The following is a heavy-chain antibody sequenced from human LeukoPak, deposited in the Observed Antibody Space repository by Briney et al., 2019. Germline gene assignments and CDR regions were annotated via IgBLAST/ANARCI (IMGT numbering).Heavy chain of an antibody. J-gene: IGHJ3*02. V-gene: IGHV3-21*01. CDR1: GFTFSSYS. CDR2: ISSSSSYI. D-gene: IGHD2-2*01. CDR3: ARERCSSTSCYWATDAFDI. Sequence: GGSLRLSCAASGFTFSSYSMNWVRQAPGKGLEWVSSISSSSSYIYYADSVKGRFTIPRDNAKNSLYLQMNSLRAEDTAVYYCARERCSSTSCYWATDAFDIWGQGTMVTVSS.